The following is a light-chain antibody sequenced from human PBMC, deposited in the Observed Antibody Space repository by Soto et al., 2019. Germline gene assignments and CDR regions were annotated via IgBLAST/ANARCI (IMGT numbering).Light chain of an antibody. CDR3: SSYTSSSTPYV. J-gene: IGLJ1*01. V-gene: IGLV2-14*01. CDR1: SSDVGGHNY. CDR2: EVS. Sequence: QSALTQPASVSGSPGQSITISCTGTSSDVGGHNYVSWYQHHPGKAPKLIIYEVSNRPSGVPIRFSGSKSRNTASLTISGLQAEDAADYYCSSYTSSSTPYVFGPGTKLTVL.